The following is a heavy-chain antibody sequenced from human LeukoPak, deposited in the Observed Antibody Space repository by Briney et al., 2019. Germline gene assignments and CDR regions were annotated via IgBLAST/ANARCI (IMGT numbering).Heavy chain of an antibody. CDR2: FYYTGST. J-gene: IGHJ4*02. CDR1: GVSISSGDYY. D-gene: IGHD2-8*01. CDR3: ARAKTMVPDFGS. Sequence: SGTLSLTCTVSGVSISSGDYYWSWIRQHPGKGLEWIGYFYYTGSTYYNPSLKSRLTISVDTSKNQFSLKLSSVTAADTAVYYCARAKTMVPDFGSWGQGTLVTVSS. V-gene: IGHV4-31*03.